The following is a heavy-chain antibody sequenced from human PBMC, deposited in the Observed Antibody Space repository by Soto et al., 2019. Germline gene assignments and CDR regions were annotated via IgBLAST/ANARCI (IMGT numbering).Heavy chain of an antibody. V-gene: IGHV4-59*01. J-gene: IGHJ6*03. CDR1: GGSISSYY. CDR2: IYYSGST. CDR3: GGGGHSRPSGGGEYYYYRDG. Sequence: SETLSLTCTVSGGSISSYYWSWIRQPPGKGLEWIGYIYYSGSTNYNPSLKSRVTISVDTSKNQFSLKLSSVTAADTAVYYCGGGGHSRPSGGGEYYYYRDGWGKGTTVTVSS. D-gene: IGHD6-6*01.